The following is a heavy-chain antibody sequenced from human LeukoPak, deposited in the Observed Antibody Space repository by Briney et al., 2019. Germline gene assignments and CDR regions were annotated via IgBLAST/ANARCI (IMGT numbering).Heavy chain of an antibody. J-gene: IGHJ4*02. CDR2: ISGGGVTT. Sequence: GGSLRLSCVGSGFTSIAYALTWARQAPGKGLEWASGISGGGVTTYYADSVKGRFTISRDNSKNTLYLQMNSLRAEDTAVYYCAKVAPWELHFDYWGQGTLVTVSS. D-gene: IGHD1-26*01. CDR1: GFTSIAYA. V-gene: IGHV3-23*01. CDR3: AKVAPWELHFDY.